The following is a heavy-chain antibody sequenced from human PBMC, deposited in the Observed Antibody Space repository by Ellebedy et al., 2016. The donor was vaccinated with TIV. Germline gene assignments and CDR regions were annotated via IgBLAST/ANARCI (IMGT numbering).Heavy chain of an antibody. J-gene: IGHJ4*02. CDR3: ARLWRYCISSSCYSDY. V-gene: IGHV5-51*01. CDR1: GYSFSSYW. D-gene: IGHD2-15*01. CDR2: IYPGDSYT. Sequence: GESLKTSXKVSGYSFSSYWIGWVRQMPGKGLEWMGIIYPGDSYTRYSPSFEGQVTISADKSISTAYLQWSSLKASDTAMYNCARLWRYCISSSCYSDYWGQGTLVTVSS.